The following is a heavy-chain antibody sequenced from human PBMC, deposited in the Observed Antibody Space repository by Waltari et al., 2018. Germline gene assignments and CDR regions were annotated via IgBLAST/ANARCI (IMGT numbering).Heavy chain of an antibody. CDR2: IIPIFGTA. J-gene: IGHJ4*02. Sequence: QVQLVQSGAEVKKPGSSVTVSCKASGGTFSSYAISWVRQAPGQGLEWMGGIIPIFGTANYAQKFQGRVTITTDESTSTAYMELSSLRSEDTAVYYCAREPMTTVTTGALYFDYWGQGTLVTVSS. D-gene: IGHD4-4*01. CDR1: GGTFSSYA. CDR3: AREPMTTVTTGALYFDY. V-gene: IGHV1-69*05.